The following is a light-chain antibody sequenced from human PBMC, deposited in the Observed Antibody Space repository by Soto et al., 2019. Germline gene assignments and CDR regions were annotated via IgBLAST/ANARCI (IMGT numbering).Light chain of an antibody. V-gene: IGKV3-20*01. CDR1: QSVSSN. Sequence: EIVVTQSPATLSVSQXGRATLSCRASQSVSSNLAWYQQKPGQAPRLLIYGASTRATGFPARFSGSGSGTDFTLTISRLEPEDFAVYYCQQYGSSPLTFGGGTKVDI. CDR2: GAS. CDR3: QQYGSSPLT. J-gene: IGKJ4*01.